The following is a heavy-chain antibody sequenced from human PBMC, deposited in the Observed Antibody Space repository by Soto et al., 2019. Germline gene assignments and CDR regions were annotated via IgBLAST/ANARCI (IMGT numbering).Heavy chain of an antibody. Sequence: GGSLRLSCAASGFTFSSYSMNWVRQAPGKGLEWVSSISSSNNYIYYADSVKGRFTISRDNPKNSLYLQMNSLRAEDTAVYYCARDNPSGYDYPDYWGQGTLVTVSS. J-gene: IGHJ4*02. CDR3: ARDNPSGYDYPDY. D-gene: IGHD5-12*01. V-gene: IGHV3-21*01. CDR2: ISSSNNYI. CDR1: GFTFSSYS.